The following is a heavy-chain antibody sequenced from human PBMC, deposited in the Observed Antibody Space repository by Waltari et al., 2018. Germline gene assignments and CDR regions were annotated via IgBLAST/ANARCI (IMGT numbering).Heavy chain of an antibody. D-gene: IGHD6-19*01. CDR1: GYTLTELS. CDR2: FDPEDGAT. Sequence: QVQLVQPGAEVKKPGASVKVSCQVSGYTLTELSMHWVRQAPGKGLEWRGGFDPEDGATIYAQKFQDRVTMTEDTSTDAADMELGRLRSEDTAVYYCATGSGWYADYWGQGTLVTVSS. CDR3: ATGSGWYADY. V-gene: IGHV1-24*01. J-gene: IGHJ4*02.